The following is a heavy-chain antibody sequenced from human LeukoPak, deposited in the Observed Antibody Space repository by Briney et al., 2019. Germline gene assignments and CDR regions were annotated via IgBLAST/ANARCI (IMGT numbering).Heavy chain of an antibody. CDR1: GYTFTSYY. CDR3: AENYYGSGSYVDWFDP. CDR2: INPSGGST. Sequence: ASVKVSCKASGYTFTSYYMHWVRQAPGQGLEWMGIINPSGGSTSYAQKFQGRVTMTRDTSTSTVYMELSSLRSEDTAVYYCAENYYGSGSYVDWFDPWGQGTLVTVSS. J-gene: IGHJ5*02. V-gene: IGHV1-46*01. D-gene: IGHD3-10*01.